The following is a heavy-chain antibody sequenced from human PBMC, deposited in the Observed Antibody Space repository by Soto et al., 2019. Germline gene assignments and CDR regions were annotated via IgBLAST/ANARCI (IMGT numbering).Heavy chain of an antibody. Sequence: QVQLVQSGAEVKKPGASVKVSCKASGYTFSDYYMHWVRQAPGQGLEWMGWINPKSGGTNYAQKFQGRVTMTRDTSITTAYMELSRLRSDDSAMYYCARVAMIISAGPFEIWDQGTLVTVSS. D-gene: IGHD5-12*01. V-gene: IGHV1-2*02. CDR3: ARVAMIISAGPFEI. CDR2: INPKSGGT. CDR1: GYTFSDYY. J-gene: IGHJ3*02.